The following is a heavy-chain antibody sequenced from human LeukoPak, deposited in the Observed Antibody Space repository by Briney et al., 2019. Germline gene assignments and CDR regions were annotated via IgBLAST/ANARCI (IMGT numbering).Heavy chain of an antibody. CDR1: GDSLSSYY. CDR2: VYYTGST. D-gene: IGHD5-18*01. J-gene: IGHJ4*02. Sequence: SETLSLTCTVSGDSLSSYYWSWIRQPPGKGLEWIGYVYYTGSTNFNPSLKSRVTISTDTSKNQFSLKLSSVTAADTAVYYCARGGGYNYGDPLYFDYWGQGTLVTVSS. CDR3: ARGGGYNYGDPLYFDY. V-gene: IGHV4-59*08.